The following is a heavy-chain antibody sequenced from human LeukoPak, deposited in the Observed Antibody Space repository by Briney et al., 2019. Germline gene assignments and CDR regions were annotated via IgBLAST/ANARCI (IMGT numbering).Heavy chain of an antibody. J-gene: IGHJ6*03. V-gene: IGHV4-39*07. CDR2: IYYSGST. CDR3: ARDTGGYYYYYMDV. D-gene: IGHD4-11*01. Sequence: SETLSLTCTVSGGSISSSSYYWGWIRQPPGRGLEWIGSIYYSGSTYYNPSLKSRVTISVDTSKNQFSLKLSSVTAADTAVYYCARDTGGYYYYYMDVWGNGTTVTVSS. CDR1: GGSISSSSYY.